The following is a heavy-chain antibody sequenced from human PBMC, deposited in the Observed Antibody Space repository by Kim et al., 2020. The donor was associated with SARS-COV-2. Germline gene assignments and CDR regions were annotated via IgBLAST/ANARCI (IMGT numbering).Heavy chain of an antibody. CDR2: ISYDGSNK. Sequence: GGSLRLSRAASGFTFSSYGMHWVRQAPGKGLEWVAVISYDGSNKYYADSVKGRFTISRDNSKNTLYLQMNSLRAEDTAVYYCAKALFGGHEFDYWGQGTLVTVSS. J-gene: IGHJ4*02. V-gene: IGHV3-30*18. D-gene: IGHD3-3*01. CDR1: GFTFSSYG. CDR3: AKALFGGHEFDY.